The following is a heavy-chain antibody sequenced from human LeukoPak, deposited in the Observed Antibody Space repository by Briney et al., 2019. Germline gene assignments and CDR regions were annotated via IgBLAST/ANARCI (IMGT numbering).Heavy chain of an antibody. CDR2: IYYSGTT. CDR3: ARTSNWFDP. Sequence: SETLSLTCTVSGGSISSYYWSWIRQPPGKGLEWIGYIYYSGTTDYNPSLKSRVTMSADTSKNQFSLKLSSVTAADTAVYYCARTSNWFDPWGQGTLVTVSS. V-gene: IGHV4-59*12. J-gene: IGHJ5*02. CDR1: GGSISSYY.